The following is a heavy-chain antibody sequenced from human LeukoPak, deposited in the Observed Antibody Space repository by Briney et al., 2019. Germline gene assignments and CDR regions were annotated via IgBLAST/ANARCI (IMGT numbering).Heavy chain of an antibody. Sequence: PGGSLRLSCAASGLTFSGYTMNWVRQAPGKGLEWVSSISSSSSYIYYADSVKGRFTISRDNAKNSLYLQMNSLRAEDTAVYYCARGARRYCSSTSCRPPFDYWGQGTLVTVSS. CDR2: ISSSSSYI. CDR1: GLTFSGYT. D-gene: IGHD2-2*01. CDR3: ARGARRYCSSTSCRPPFDY. J-gene: IGHJ4*02. V-gene: IGHV3-21*01.